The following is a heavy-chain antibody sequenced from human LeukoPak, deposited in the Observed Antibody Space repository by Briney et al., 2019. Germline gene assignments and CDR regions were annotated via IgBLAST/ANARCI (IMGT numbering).Heavy chain of an antibody. CDR2: IYSGGNR. Sequence: GGSLRLSCAASGFTVSSNDMSWVRQAPGKGLEWVSVIYSGGNRYYSDAAEDRFTISRGNSYKTLYLQMNSLRAEDTAVYYCAREQIIVAAIYFDYWGQGTLVTVSS. CDR3: AREQIIVAAIYFDY. V-gene: IGHV3-53*01. D-gene: IGHD2-2*02. CDR1: GFTVSSND. J-gene: IGHJ4*02.